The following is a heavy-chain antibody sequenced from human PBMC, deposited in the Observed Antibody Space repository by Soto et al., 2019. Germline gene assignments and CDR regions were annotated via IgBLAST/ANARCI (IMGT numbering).Heavy chain of an antibody. Sequence: ASVKVSCKASGGTFSSYAISWVRQAPGQGLEWMGGIIPIFGTANYAQKFQGRVTITADKSTSTAYMELSSLRSEDTAVYYCARFLVPYYYDSSGYSMVNWFDPWGQGTLVTVSS. D-gene: IGHD3-22*01. CDR1: GGTFSSYA. CDR3: ARFLVPYYYDSSGYSMVNWFDP. CDR2: IIPIFGTA. J-gene: IGHJ5*02. V-gene: IGHV1-69*06.